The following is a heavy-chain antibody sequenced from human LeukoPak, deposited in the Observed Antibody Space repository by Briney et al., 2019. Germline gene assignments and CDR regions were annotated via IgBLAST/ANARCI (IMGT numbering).Heavy chain of an antibody. Sequence: ASVKVSCKVSEYTLTELSMHWVRQAPGKGLEWMGGFDPEDGETIYAQKFQGRVTMTEDTSTDTAYMELSSLRSEDTAVYYCASQNLIIAAAGRNWFDPWGQGTLATVSS. CDR2: FDPEDGET. CDR1: EYTLTELS. D-gene: IGHD6-13*01. J-gene: IGHJ5*02. V-gene: IGHV1-24*01. CDR3: ASQNLIIAAAGRNWFDP.